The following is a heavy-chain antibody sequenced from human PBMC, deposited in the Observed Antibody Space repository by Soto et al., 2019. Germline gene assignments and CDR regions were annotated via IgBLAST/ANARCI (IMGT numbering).Heavy chain of an antibody. J-gene: IGHJ6*02. CDR1: GGSISSYY. CDR3: ARGWWEREGYVMDV. D-gene: IGHD1-26*01. Sequence: PSETLSLTCTVSGGSISSYYWSWIRQPPGKELQYIGYIYYSRNTKYNPSIKNQVNISDETSTNKLTLKMNSETAADTAVYYCARGWWEREGYVMDVWGQGTTVT. CDR2: IYYSRNT. V-gene: IGHV4-59*08.